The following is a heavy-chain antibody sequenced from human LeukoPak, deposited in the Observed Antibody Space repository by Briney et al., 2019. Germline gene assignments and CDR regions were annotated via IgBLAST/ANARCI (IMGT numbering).Heavy chain of an antibody. J-gene: IGHJ4*02. V-gene: IGHV3-9*01. CDR1: GFTFDDYA. Sequence: PGGSLGLSCAASGFTFDDYAMHWVRQAPGKGLEWVSGISWNSGSIGYADSVKGRFTISRDNAKNSLYLQMNSLRAEDTALYYCAKDKVAAAGFDYWGQGTLVTVSS. CDR2: ISWNSGSI. D-gene: IGHD6-13*01. CDR3: AKDKVAAAGFDY.